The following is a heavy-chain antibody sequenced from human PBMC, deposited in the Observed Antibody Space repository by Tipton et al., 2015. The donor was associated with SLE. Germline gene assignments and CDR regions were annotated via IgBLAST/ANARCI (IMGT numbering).Heavy chain of an antibody. CDR3: ARRGSVGNFDF. Sequence: TLSLTCSVSGGSISSNYWIWIRQPPGKGLEWIGYICDGGGTNYNPSLKSRVTISVDPAKNQFSLRMTSVTAADTAVYYCARRGSVGNFDFWGQGTLVTVSS. V-gene: IGHV4-59*08. CDR2: ICDGGGT. CDR1: GGSISSNY. D-gene: IGHD7-27*01. J-gene: IGHJ4*02.